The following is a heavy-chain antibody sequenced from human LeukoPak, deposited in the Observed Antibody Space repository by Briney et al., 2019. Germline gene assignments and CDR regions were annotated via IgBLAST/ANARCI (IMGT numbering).Heavy chain of an antibody. Sequence: GGSLRLSCAASGFTFNNYGMHWVRQAPGKGLEWVAFIRYNGNNQYYADSVKGRFTTSRDNSKNTLYLQMNSLKGDDTAVYYCAKDSAFYYIDVWGKGTTVIISS. CDR2: IRYNGNNQ. D-gene: IGHD3-10*01. CDR3: AKDSAFYYIDV. J-gene: IGHJ6*03. V-gene: IGHV3-30*02. CDR1: GFTFNNYG.